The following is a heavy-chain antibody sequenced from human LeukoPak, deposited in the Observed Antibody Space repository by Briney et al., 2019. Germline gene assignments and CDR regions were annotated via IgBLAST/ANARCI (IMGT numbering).Heavy chain of an antibody. D-gene: IGHD5-12*01. CDR3: ARGWLRLGFDG. J-gene: IGHJ4*02. V-gene: IGHV6-1*01. Sequence: SQSLSLTCAISGDSVSSNNAARNWIRQSPSRGLEWLGRTYYNSKWYNDNAVSVKSRITINPDTSKNQFSLHLNSVTAEDTAVYYCARGWLRLGFDGWGQGTLVTVSS. CDR2: TYYNSKWYN. CDR1: GDSVSSNNAA.